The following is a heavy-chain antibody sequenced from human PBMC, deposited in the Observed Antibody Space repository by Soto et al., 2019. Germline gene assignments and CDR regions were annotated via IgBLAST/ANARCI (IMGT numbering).Heavy chain of an antibody. D-gene: IGHD3-9*01. CDR1: GYTFTSYG. CDR2: ISAYNGNT. Sequence: ASVKVSCKASGYTFTSYGISWVRQAPGQGLEWMGWISAYNGNTNYAQKLQGGVTMTTDTSTSTAYMELRSLRSDDTAVYYCARDRYYDILTGYYNWYYYYGMDVWGQGTTVTVSS. J-gene: IGHJ6*02. V-gene: IGHV1-18*01. CDR3: ARDRYYDILTGYYNWYYYYGMDV.